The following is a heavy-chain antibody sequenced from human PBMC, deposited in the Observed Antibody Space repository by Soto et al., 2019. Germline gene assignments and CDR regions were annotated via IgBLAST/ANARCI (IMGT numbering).Heavy chain of an antibody. J-gene: IGHJ6*02. V-gene: IGHV4-39*01. D-gene: IGHD1-26*01. CDR3: ARLGRQPGSYYYGMDV. CDR1: GGSISSSSYY. Sequence: SETLSLTCTVSGGSISSSSYYWGWIRQPPGKGLEWIGSIYYSGSTYYNPSLKSRVTISVDTSKNQFSLKLSSVTAADTAVYYCARLGRQPGSYYYGMDVWGQGTTVTVSS. CDR2: IYYSGST.